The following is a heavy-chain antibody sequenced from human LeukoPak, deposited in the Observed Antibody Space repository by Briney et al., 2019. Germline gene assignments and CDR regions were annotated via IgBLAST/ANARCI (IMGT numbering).Heavy chain of an antibody. D-gene: IGHD6-13*01. CDR2: ISAYNGNT. Sequence: ASVKVSCKASGYTFTSYGISWVRQAPGQGLEWMGWISAYNGNTNYAQKLQGRVTMTTDTSTSTAYMELRSLRSDDTAVYYCARAYSSSWYGNYFGYWGQGTLVTVSS. V-gene: IGHV1-18*01. CDR1: GYTFTSYG. J-gene: IGHJ4*02. CDR3: ARAYSSSWYGNYFGY.